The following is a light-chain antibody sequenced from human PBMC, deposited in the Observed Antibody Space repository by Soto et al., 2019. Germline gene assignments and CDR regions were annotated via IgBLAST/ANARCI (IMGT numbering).Light chain of an antibody. CDR2: DTS. Sequence: EIVLTQSSATLSLSPGERATLSCRASQSVSTYLAWYQQKPGQAPRLLIYDTSNRATGIPARFSGSGSGTDFTLTISSLEPEYFTVYYCQQRSNWPRRFGQGTKVDIK. CDR1: QSVSTY. CDR3: QQRSNWPRR. V-gene: IGKV3-11*01. J-gene: IGKJ1*01.